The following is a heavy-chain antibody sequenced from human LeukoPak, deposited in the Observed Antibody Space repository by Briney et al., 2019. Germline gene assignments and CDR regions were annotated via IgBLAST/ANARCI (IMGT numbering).Heavy chain of an antibody. CDR3: ARGSLWFGEFTFDY. CDR1: GGSFSGYY. D-gene: IGHD3-10*01. J-gene: IGHJ4*02. CDR2: INHSGST. Sequence: SETLSLTCAVYGGSFSGYYWSWIRQPPGKGLEWIGEINHSGSTNYNPSLKSRVTISVDTSKNQFSLKLSSVTAADTAVYYCARGSLWFGEFTFDYWGQGTLVTVSS. V-gene: IGHV4-34*01.